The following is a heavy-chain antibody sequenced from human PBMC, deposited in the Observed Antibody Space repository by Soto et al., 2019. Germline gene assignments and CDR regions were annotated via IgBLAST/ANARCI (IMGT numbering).Heavy chain of an antibody. D-gene: IGHD3-10*01. CDR2: ISSSSSYI. J-gene: IGHJ6*02. CDR1: GFTFSSYS. CDR3: ARDLRYYYGSGVMDV. Sequence: XGSLRLSCAASGFTFSSYSMDWVRQAPGKGLEWVSSISSSSSYIYYADSVKGRFTISRDNAKNSLYLQMNSLRAEDTAVYYCARDLRYYYGSGVMDVWGQGTTVTVSS. V-gene: IGHV3-21*01.